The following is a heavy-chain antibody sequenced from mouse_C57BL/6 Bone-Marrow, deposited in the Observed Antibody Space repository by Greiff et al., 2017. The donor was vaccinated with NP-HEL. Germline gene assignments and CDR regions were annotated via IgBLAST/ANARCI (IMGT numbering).Heavy chain of an antibody. J-gene: IGHJ2*01. Sequence: EVQRVESGGDLVKPGGSLKLSCAASGFTFSSYAMSWVRQTPDKRLEWVATISSGGSYTYYPDSVKGRFTISRDNAKNTRYLQMSSLKSEDTAMYYCARRRLSRTNFDYWGQGTTLTVSS. CDR1: GFTFSSYA. CDR2: ISSGGSYT. V-gene: IGHV5-6*01. D-gene: IGHD1-1*01. CDR3: ARRRLSRTNFDY.